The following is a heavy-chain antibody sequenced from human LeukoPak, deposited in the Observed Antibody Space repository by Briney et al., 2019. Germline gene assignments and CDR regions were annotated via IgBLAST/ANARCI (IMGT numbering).Heavy chain of an antibody. J-gene: IGHJ6*02. CDR2: ISWNSGSI. Sequence: PGGSLRLSCAASGFTFDDYAMHWVRQAPGKGLEWVSGISWNSGSIGYADSVKGRFTISRDNAKNSLYLQMNSLRAEVTALYYCAKDTYGSGSYGYYGMDVWGQGTTVTVSS. D-gene: IGHD3-10*01. CDR1: GFTFDDYA. V-gene: IGHV3-9*01. CDR3: AKDTYGSGSYGYYGMDV.